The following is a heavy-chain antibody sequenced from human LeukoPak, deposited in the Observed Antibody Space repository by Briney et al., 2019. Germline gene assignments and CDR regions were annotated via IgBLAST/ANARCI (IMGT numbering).Heavy chain of an antibody. CDR2: ITTSGGTT. CDR3: ARQNWNFEY. CDR1: GFTFTSYA. Sequence: GGSLRLSCAASGFTFTSYATSWVRQAPGKGLEWVSSITTSGGTTFYADSVKGRFTISRDNSKNTLYLQLSSLRAEDTAVYYCARQNWNFEYWGQGILVTVSS. J-gene: IGHJ4*02. V-gene: IGHV3-23*01. D-gene: IGHD1-1*01.